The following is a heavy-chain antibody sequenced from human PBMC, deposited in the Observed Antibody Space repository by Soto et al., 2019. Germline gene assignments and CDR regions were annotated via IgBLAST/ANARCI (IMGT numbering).Heavy chain of an antibody. Sequence: ASVNVSCNASAYTFTRSVISWVRQAPGQGLEWMGWISTYNGDTNYAQTFQGRVTMTTDTSTSTVHMEVRSLRSDDTAVYYCAREGVAPYYYYGMDVWGQGTPVTVS. D-gene: IGHD5-12*01. J-gene: IGHJ6*02. CDR2: ISTYNGDT. V-gene: IGHV1-18*01. CDR1: AYTFTRSV. CDR3: AREGVAPYYYYGMDV.